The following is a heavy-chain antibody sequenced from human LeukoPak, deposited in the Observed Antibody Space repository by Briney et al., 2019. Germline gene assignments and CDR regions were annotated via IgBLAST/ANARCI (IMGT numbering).Heavy chain of an antibody. J-gene: IGHJ4*02. CDR2: INPNSGGT. Sequence: ASVKVSCKASGYTFTGYYMHWVRQAPGQGLEWMGRINPNSGGTNYAQKFQGRVTMTRDTSISTAYMELSRLRSDDTAVYYCARSHLSSSWYGFSYWGQGTLVTVSS. D-gene: IGHD6-13*01. CDR3: ARSHLSSSWYGFSY. V-gene: IGHV1-2*06. CDR1: GYTFTGYY.